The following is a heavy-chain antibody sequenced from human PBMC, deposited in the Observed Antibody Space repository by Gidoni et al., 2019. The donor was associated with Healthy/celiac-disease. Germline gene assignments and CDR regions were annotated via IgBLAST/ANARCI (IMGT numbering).Heavy chain of an antibody. CDR1: GFTLSSYS. J-gene: IGHJ4*02. V-gene: IGHV3-48*04. Sequence: VHLVAPGGGLLQPGGSPRLSCAASGFTLSSYSMNWVRQAPGKGLEWVSYISSSSSTIYYAGSVKGRFTISRDNAKNSLYLQMNSLRAEDTAVYYCASLSYDSSATRDYWGQGTLVTVSS. CDR2: ISSSSSTI. D-gene: IGHD3-22*01. CDR3: ASLSYDSSATRDY.